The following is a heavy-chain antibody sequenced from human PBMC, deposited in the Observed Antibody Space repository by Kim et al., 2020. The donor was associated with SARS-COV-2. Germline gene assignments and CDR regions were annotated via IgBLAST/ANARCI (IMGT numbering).Heavy chain of an antibody. V-gene: IGHV3-30*04. Sequence: GGSLRLSCAASGFTFSSYAMHWVRQAPGKGLEWVAVISYDGSNKYYADSVKGRFTISRDNSKNTLYLQMNSLRAEDTAVYYCARVMATIPAFDYWGQGTLVTVSS. CDR1: GFTFSSYA. J-gene: IGHJ4*02. CDR3: ARVMATIPAFDY. CDR2: ISYDGSNK. D-gene: IGHD5-12*01.